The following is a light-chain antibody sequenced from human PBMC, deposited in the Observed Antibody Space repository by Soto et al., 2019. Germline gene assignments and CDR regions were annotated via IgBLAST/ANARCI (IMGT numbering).Light chain of an antibody. Sequence: AIRMTQSPSSLSAPTGDRVTITCRASQGISSYLAWYQQKPGKAPKLLIYAASTLQSGVPSRFSGSGSGTDFTITISCLQSEDFATYYCQQYYSYPPRTFGQGTKVEIK. V-gene: IGKV1-8*01. CDR2: AAS. J-gene: IGKJ1*01. CDR3: QQYYSYPPRT. CDR1: QGISSY.